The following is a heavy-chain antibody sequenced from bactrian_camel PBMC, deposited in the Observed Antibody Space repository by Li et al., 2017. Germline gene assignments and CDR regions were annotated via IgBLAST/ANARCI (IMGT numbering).Heavy chain of an antibody. V-gene: IGHV3S31*01. J-gene: IGHJ4*01. D-gene: IGHD2*01. Sequence: VQLVESGGGLVQPGGSLKLSCVASGFFFSHSAMSWVRQAPGKGLEWVSGIDTDHGGGATYYADSVKGRFTTSRDNAKNTLYLQLNSLKTEDTAMYYCVPCHYSWSAFPFWGQGTQVTVS. CDR1: GFFFSHSA. CDR3: VPCHYSWSAFPF. CDR2: IDTDHGGGAT.